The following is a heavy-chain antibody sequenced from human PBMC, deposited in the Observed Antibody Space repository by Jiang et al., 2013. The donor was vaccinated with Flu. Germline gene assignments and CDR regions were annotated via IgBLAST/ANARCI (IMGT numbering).Heavy chain of an antibody. Sequence: QLLESGGGLVQPGGSLKLSCAASGFTFSGSAMHWVRQASGKGLEWVGRIRTTTNNYATAYAASVKGRFTISRDDSKNTAYLQMDSLRTEDTATYYCTRHVKNRFDPWGQGTLVTVSS. J-gene: IGHJ5*02. CDR2: IRTTTNNYAT. CDR1: GFTFSGSA. V-gene: IGHV3-73*01. CDR3: TRHVKNRFDP. D-gene: IGHD2/OR15-2a*01.